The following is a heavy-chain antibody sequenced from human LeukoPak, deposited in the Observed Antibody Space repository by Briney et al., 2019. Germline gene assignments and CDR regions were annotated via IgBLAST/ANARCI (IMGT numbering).Heavy chain of an antibody. CDR1: GGTFSSYA. V-gene: IGHV1-69*13. D-gene: IGHD2/OR15-2a*01. CDR2: IIPIFGTA. Sequence: SVKVSCKASGGTFSSYAISWVRQAPGQGLEWMGGIIPIFGTANYAQKFQGRVTITADESTSTAYMELSSLRSEDTAVYYCARDSTPSDYYYYYMDVWGKGATVTVSS. CDR3: ARDSTPSDYYYYYMDV. J-gene: IGHJ6*03.